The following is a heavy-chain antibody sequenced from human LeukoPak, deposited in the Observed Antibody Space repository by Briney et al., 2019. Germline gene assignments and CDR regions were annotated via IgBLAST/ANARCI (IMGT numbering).Heavy chain of an antibody. J-gene: IGHJ3*02. Sequence: PGGSLRLSCAASGFTFDDYGMRWVRQAPGKGLEWVSGINWNGGSTGYADSVKGRFTISRDNAKNSLYLQMNSLRAEDTALYYCARDPGATPVHAFDIWGQGTMVTVSS. V-gene: IGHV3-20*04. D-gene: IGHD1-26*01. CDR2: INWNGGST. CDR3: ARDPGATPVHAFDI. CDR1: GFTFDDYG.